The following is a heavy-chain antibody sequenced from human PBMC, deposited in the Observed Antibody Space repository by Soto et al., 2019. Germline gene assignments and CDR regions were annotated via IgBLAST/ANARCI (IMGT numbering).Heavy chain of an antibody. CDR1: GFTFSTYG. CDR3: AKDLQSYGDYDYYCYGMDV. V-gene: IGHV3-30*18. J-gene: IGHJ6*02. Sequence: QVQLVESGGGEVQAGRSLTIPCAASGFTFSTYGMDWVRQTPGKGLGWGAGISYDGTNKFYSDSVKGRFTISRDNFKNTLTLQMNILRADDTAVYSCAKDLQSYGDYDYYCYGMDVWGLGTRVTVSS. D-gene: IGHD4-17*01. CDR2: ISYDGTNK.